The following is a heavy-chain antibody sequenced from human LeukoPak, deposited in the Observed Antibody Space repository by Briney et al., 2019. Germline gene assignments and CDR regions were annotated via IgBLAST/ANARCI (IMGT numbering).Heavy chain of an antibody. D-gene: IGHD1-26*01. Sequence: PSQTLSLTCAVSGGSISSSGYSWSWIRQPPGKGLEWIGYIYHGGSTYYNPSLKNRVTISVDRSKNNFSLKLSSVTAADTAVYYCARGGSYSTPGDHYYYAMDVWGQGTTVTVSS. CDR3: ARGGSYSTPGDHYYYAMDV. V-gene: IGHV4-30-2*01. CDR2: IYHGGST. CDR1: GGSISSSGYS. J-gene: IGHJ6*02.